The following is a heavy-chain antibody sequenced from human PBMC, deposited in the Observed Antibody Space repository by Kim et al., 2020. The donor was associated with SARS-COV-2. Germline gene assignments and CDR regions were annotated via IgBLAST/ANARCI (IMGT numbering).Heavy chain of an antibody. CDR1: GFTFSSYS. V-gene: IGHV3-21*01. CDR3: ARVSEAWYFDL. Sequence: GGSLRLSCAASGFTFSSYSMNWVRQAPGKGLEWVSSISSSSSYIYYADSVKGRFTISRDNAKNSLYLQMNSLRAEDTAVYYCARVSEAWYFDLWGRGTLVTVSS. J-gene: IGHJ2*01. CDR2: ISSSSSYI.